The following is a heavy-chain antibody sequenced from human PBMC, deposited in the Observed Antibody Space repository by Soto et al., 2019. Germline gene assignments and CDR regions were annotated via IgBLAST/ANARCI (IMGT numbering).Heavy chain of an antibody. D-gene: IGHD3-22*01. CDR3: ARSRIYDGSGTWTN. Sequence: PSETLSLTCTVSGGSITSEGYYWTWIRQHPGKGLEWIGYIYYSGLTNFNPSLKSRITISRDTSKNQFSLRLTSVTAADTAVYFCARSRIYDGSGTWTNWGQGTQVTVSS. CDR2: IYYSGLT. J-gene: IGHJ4*02. V-gene: IGHV4-31*03. CDR1: GGSITSEGYY.